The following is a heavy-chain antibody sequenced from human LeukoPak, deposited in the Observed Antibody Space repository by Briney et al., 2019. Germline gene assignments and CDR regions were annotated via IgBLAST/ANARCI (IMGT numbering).Heavy chain of an antibody. J-gene: IGHJ4*02. V-gene: IGHV3-30*02. D-gene: IGHD6-19*01. CDR2: IRFDGSNE. CDR1: GFTFSSFG. Sequence: GGSLRLSCAASGFTFSSFGMHWVRQAPGKGLEWVASIRFDGSNEKYADSVKGRFTISRDHPKNTLYVQMNSLSAEDTALYYCAKGTAGIGVAGTFGYLDYWGQGTLVAVSS. CDR3: AKGTAGIGVAGTFGYLDY.